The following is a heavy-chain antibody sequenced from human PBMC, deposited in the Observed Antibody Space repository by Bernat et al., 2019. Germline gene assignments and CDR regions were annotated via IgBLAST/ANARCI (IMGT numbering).Heavy chain of an antibody. CDR2: IGFAGSNK. CDR1: GFTFISYG. Sequence: QLQLVESGGGVVQPWRSLRLSFAASGFTFISYGMHWVRQAPVKGLEWLAVIGFAGSNKYYADSVKGRFTISRDNSKNTLYLQMNSLRAEDTAVYYCARDRGWGRYGDYAPYFDLWGRGTLVTVSS. CDR3: ARDRGWGRYGDYAPYFDL. D-gene: IGHD4-17*01. V-gene: IGHV3-33*01. J-gene: IGHJ2*01.